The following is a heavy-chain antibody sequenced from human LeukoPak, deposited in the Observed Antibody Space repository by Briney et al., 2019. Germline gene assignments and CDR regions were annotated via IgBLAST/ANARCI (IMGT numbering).Heavy chain of an antibody. D-gene: IGHD6-19*01. Sequence: SETLSLTCTVSGGSIRSYYWSWIRQPPPKGLEWIGDISDSGSTNYNPSLMSRATISVDTSKSLFSLRLSSATAADTAVYYCARHGSGWSLDYWGQGTLVTVSS. CDR3: ARHGSGWSLDY. V-gene: IGHV4-59*08. J-gene: IGHJ4*02. CDR2: ISDSGST. CDR1: GGSIRSYY.